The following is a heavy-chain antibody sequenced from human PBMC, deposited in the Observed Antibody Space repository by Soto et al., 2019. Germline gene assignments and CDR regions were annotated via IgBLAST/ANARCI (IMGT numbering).Heavy chain of an antibody. Sequence: GGSLRLSCAAPGFTFSSYGMHWVRQAPGKGLEWVAVIWYDGSNKYYADSVKGRFTISRDNSKNTLYLQMNSLRAEDTAVYYCARESSYCSGGSCGNWFDPWGQGTLVTVSS. CDR2: IWYDGSNK. J-gene: IGHJ5*02. CDR3: ARESSYCSGGSCGNWFDP. D-gene: IGHD2-15*01. V-gene: IGHV3-33*01. CDR1: GFTFSSYG.